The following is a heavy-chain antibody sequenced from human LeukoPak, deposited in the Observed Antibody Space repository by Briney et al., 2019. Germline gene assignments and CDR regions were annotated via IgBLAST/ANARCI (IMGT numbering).Heavy chain of an antibody. CDR1: GYTFTGYY. J-gene: IGHJ6*03. CDR2: INPNSGGA. Sequence: ASVKVSCKASGYTFTGYYMHWVRQAPGQGLEWMGWINPNSGGAKYAQNLQGRVIMTTDTSISTAYMELSSLRSDDTAVYYCARSSPPTYYHFYYYMDVWGKGSTVTVSS. CDR3: ARSSPPTYYHFYYYMDV. V-gene: IGHV1-2*02. D-gene: IGHD6-13*01.